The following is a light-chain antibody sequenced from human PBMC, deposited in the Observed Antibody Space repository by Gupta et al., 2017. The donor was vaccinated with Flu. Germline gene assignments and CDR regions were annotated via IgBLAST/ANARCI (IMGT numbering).Light chain of an antibody. CDR2: EVS. CDR3: SSYTTSITYV. CDR1: SSDVVGYKY. V-gene: IGLV2-14*01. J-gene: IGLJ1*01. Sequence: QTALTQPASVSPSPGQSITISCTGTSSDVVGYKYVSWYQQHPGKAPKLMIYEVSNLPSGVSNRFSGSKSGNTASLTISGLQAEDEADYYCSSYTTSITYVFGTGTKVTVL.